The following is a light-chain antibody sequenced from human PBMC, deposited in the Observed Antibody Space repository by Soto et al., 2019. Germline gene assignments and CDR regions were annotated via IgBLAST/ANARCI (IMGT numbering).Light chain of an antibody. Sequence: DIQMTQSPSTLSASVGDRVNITCRASQRIVLWLAWYQQKVGKAPKLLIYDASNLESGVPSRFSGSGSGTDFTLTISSLQPDDFATYYCQQYNSYPWTFGQGTKVEIK. CDR1: QRIVLW. V-gene: IGKV1-5*01. CDR2: DAS. CDR3: QQYNSYPWT. J-gene: IGKJ1*01.